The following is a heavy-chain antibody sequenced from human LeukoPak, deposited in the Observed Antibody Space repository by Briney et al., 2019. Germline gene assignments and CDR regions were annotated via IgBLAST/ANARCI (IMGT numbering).Heavy chain of an antibody. Sequence: PGGSLRLSCVASGLTVNSNYMSWVRQAPGKGLEWVSAIYSGGATYYADSVKGRFTVSRDDSKNTLYLQMYRLRVEDTAMYCCVSQKWLYAFDIWGQGTMVTVSS. D-gene: IGHD5-24*01. J-gene: IGHJ3*02. CDR2: IYSGGAT. V-gene: IGHV3-53*01. CDR3: VSQKWLYAFDI. CDR1: GLTVNSNY.